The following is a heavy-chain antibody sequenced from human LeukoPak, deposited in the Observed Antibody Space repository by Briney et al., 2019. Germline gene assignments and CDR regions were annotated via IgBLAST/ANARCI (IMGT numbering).Heavy chain of an antibody. CDR2: ISGSGTNT. CDR1: GFTFSSYA. V-gene: IGHV3-23*01. Sequence: PGGSLRPSCAASGFTFSSYAMSWVRQAPGKGLEWVSVISGSGTNTYYADSVKGRFTISRDNSKNTLYLQMNSLRAEDTAVYYCAKVDRNYYGSGSYQASPNFDYWGQGTLVTVSS. D-gene: IGHD3-10*01. CDR3: AKVDRNYYGSGSYQASPNFDY. J-gene: IGHJ4*02.